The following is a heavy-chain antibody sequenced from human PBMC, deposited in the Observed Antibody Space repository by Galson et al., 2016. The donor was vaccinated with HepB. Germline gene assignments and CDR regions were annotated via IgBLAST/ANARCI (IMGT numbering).Heavy chain of an antibody. J-gene: IGHJ5*02. D-gene: IGHD5-18*01. CDR1: NYY. Sequence: NYYWGWIRRPPGKGLEWIGTIYYSGFTYYNPSLKSRVTISVDTSKNQFSLKLSSVTAADTAVYYCARHLKIQLWLRGNWFDPWGQGTLVTVSS. V-gene: IGHV4-39*01. CDR2: IYYSGFT. CDR3: ARHLKIQLWLRGNWFDP.